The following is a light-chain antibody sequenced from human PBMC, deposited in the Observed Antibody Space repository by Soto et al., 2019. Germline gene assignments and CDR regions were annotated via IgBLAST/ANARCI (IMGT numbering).Light chain of an antibody. V-gene: IGLV2-23*02. CDR1: SSDVGNYNL. Sequence: QSALTQPASVSGSPGQSIAISCTGTSSDVGNYNLVSWYQQHPGKAPQLIISEVNKRPSGVSDRVSGSKSGITASLKISGLQTEDEADYYCCSYAGSLTYYVFGAGTKRTVL. J-gene: IGLJ1*01. CDR2: EVN. CDR3: CSYAGSLTYYV.